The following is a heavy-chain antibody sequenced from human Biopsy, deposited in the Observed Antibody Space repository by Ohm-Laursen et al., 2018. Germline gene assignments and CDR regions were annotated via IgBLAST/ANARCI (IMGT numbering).Heavy chain of an antibody. Sequence: SETLSLTCTVSGGSISGYYWTWIRQSPGKGLEWIGYIYYHNGRSSYNPSLKSRVTMSVDTSQNQFSLNLNSATAADTAVYYCARGYAGLYEAFDFWGQGTVVTVAS. CDR3: ARGYAGLYEAFDF. J-gene: IGHJ3*01. D-gene: IGHD5-18*01. CDR1: GGSISGYY. V-gene: IGHV4-59*01. CDR2: IYYHNGRS.